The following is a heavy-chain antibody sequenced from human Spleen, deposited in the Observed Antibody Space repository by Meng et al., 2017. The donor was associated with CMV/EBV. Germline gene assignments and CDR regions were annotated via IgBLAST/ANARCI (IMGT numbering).Heavy chain of an antibody. CDR3: ARDNNWGPDY. CDR1: GYTFTSHY. Sequence: VSCKASGYTFTSHYFHWVRQAPGQGLEWMGWIHPHRGDTNYAQQFQGRVTLTRDTSINTGYMELTRLTSDDTAVYYCARDNNWGPDYWGQGTLVTVSS. V-gene: IGHV1-2*02. D-gene: IGHD7-27*01. J-gene: IGHJ4*02. CDR2: IHPHRGDT.